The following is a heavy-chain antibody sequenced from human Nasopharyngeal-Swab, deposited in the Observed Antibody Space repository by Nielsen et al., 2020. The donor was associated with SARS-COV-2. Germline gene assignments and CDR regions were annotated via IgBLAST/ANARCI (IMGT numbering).Heavy chain of an antibody. V-gene: IGHV4-30-4*01. D-gene: IGHD2-15*01. CDR2: IYYSGST. J-gene: IGHJ4*02. Sequence: RQAPGKGLEWIGYIYYSGSTYYNPSLKSRVTISVDTSKNRFSLKLSSVTAADTAVYYCARAVVWVGAAPSAVWGYFDYWGQGTLVTVSS. CDR3: ARAVVWVGAAPSAVWGYFDY.